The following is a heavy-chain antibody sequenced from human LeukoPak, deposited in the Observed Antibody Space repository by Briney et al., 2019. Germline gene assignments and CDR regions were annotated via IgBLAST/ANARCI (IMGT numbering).Heavy chain of an antibody. D-gene: IGHD5-18*01. J-gene: IGHJ4*02. CDR2: FDPEDGET. CDR3: ATDKVDTAMGDY. Sequence: ASVTVSCKVSGYTLTELSMHWVRQAPGKGLEWMGGFDPEDGETIYAQKFQGRVTMTEDTSTDTAYMELSSLRSEDTAVYYCATDKVDTAMGDYWGQGTLVTVSS. CDR1: GYTLTELS. V-gene: IGHV1-24*01.